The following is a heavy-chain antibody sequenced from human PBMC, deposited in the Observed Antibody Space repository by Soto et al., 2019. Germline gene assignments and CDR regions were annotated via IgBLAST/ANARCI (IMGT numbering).Heavy chain of an antibody. CDR2: INHSGST. Sequence: PSDTLSLTCAVYGGSFSGYYCSWIRQPPGKGLEWIGEINHSGSTNYNPSLKSRVTISVDTSKNQFSLKLSSVTAADTAVYYCARAPMKIFGVVITRGFDYWGQGTLVTVSS. CDR1: GGSFSGYY. CDR3: ARAPMKIFGVVITRGFDY. J-gene: IGHJ4*02. D-gene: IGHD3-3*01. V-gene: IGHV4-34*01.